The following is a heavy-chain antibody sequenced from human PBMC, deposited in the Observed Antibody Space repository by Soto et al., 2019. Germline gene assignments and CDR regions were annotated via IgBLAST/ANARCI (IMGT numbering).Heavy chain of an antibody. Sequence: ASVKVSCKVSGYTLTELSMHWVRQAPGKGLEWMGGFDPEDGETIYAQKFQGRVTMTEDTSTDTAYMELSSLRSEDTAVYYCATERRYSSSWYNWFDPWGQGTLVTVSS. CDR1: GYTLTELS. J-gene: IGHJ5*02. D-gene: IGHD6-13*01. CDR2: FDPEDGET. CDR3: ATERRYSSSWYNWFDP. V-gene: IGHV1-24*01.